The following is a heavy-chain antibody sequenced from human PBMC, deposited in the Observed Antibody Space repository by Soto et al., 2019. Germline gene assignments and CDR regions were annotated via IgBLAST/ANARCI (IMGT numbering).Heavy chain of an antibody. Sequence: QVQLQESGPGLVKPSETLSLICTVSGGSLGDHYWTWIRQPPGKGQEWLGYISTTGVTNYNSSLKSRLTMSIDASKNQFSLNLNSVTAADTAIYFCARHGGDVVVVRDWGQGTQVTVSS. V-gene: IGHV4-4*08. CDR2: ISTTGVT. D-gene: IGHD2-21*01. CDR3: ARHGGDVVVVRD. CDR1: GGSLGDHY. J-gene: IGHJ4*02.